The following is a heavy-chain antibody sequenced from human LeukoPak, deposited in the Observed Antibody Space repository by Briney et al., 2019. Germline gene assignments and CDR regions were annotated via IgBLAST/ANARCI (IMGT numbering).Heavy chain of an antibody. D-gene: IGHD3-22*01. CDR2: ITGDGSYA. CDR1: GFTFNSYW. V-gene: IGHV3-74*01. CDR3: AKGYYYDSSGYDAFDI. Sequence: AGGSLRLSCAASGFTFNSYWMHWVRQAPGKGLVWVSRITGDGSYATYADSVEGRFTISRDNAKNTVYLQMNSLRAEDTAVYYCAKGYYYDSSGYDAFDIWGQGTMVTVSS. J-gene: IGHJ3*02.